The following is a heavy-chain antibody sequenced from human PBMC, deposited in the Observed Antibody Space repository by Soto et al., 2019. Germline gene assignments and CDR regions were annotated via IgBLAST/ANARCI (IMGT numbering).Heavy chain of an antibody. Sequence: QVQLQESGPGLVKPSETLSLTCTVSGASVSSGNYYWSWIRQPPGKGLECIGYISYSGSTNYNPSLRSRVPLSIDTSKNQFPLKLSSVTAADTAVYYCARGSGSYYAYWGQGTLVTVSS. CDR1: GASVSSGNYY. CDR2: ISYSGST. J-gene: IGHJ4*02. CDR3: ARGSGSYYAY. D-gene: IGHD1-26*01. V-gene: IGHV4-61*01.